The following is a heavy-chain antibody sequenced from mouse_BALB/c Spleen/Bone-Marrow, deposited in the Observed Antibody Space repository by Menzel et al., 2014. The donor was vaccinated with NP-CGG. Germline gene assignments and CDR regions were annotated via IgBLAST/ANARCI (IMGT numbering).Heavy chain of an antibody. J-gene: IGHJ2*01. Sequence: VQLQQSGAELAKPGASVKMSCKASGYTFTSYWMPWVKLLSGQFLAFLGYIYPSTGYTEYNQKFKDKATLTADKSSSTAYMQLSSLTSEDSAVYYCARERYAGYYFYYWGQGTTLTVSS. CDR2: IYPSTGYT. V-gene: IGHV1-7*01. CDR3: ARERYAGYYFYY. D-gene: IGHD2-3*01. CDR1: GYTFTSYW.